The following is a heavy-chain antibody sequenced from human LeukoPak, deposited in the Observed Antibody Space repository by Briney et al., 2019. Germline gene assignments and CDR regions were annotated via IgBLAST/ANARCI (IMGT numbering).Heavy chain of an antibody. V-gene: IGHV3-21*04. CDR3: AAGYSGYDSGVDY. CDR2: ISRSSSYI. J-gene: IGHJ4*02. CDR1: GFTFSSYA. D-gene: IGHD5-12*01. Sequence: GGSLRLSCAASGFTFSSYAMSWVRQAPGKGLEWVSSISRSSSYIYYADSLKGRFTISRDNARNSLYLQMNSLRAEDTAVYYCAAGYSGYDSGVDYWGQGTLVTVSS.